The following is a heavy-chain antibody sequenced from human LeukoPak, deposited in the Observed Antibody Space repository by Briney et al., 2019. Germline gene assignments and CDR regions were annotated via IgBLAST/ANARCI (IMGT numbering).Heavy chain of an antibody. CDR2: INPNSGGT. V-gene: IGHV1-2*04. D-gene: IGHD3-10*01. J-gene: IGHJ3*02. CDR3: ARHSSRLWFGEWVRGAFDI. CDR1: GYTFTGYY. Sequence: ASVKVSCKASGYTFTGYYMHWVRQAPGQGLEWMGWINPNSGGTNYAQKSQGWVTMTRDTSISTAYMELSRLRSDDTAVYYCARHSSRLWFGEWVRGAFDIWGQGTMVTVSS.